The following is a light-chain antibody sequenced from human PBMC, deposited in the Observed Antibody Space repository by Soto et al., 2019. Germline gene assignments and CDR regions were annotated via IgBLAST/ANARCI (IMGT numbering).Light chain of an antibody. Sequence: EIQLTQSTVTLSLSPGESATLSCRASPSVSSSYLAWYQQQPGQAPRLLIYGASNRATGIPDRFSGSGSGTDFTLTISRLEPEEFAVNNCQQYGSSGTFGQGTQVDIK. CDR2: GAS. J-gene: IGKJ1*01. CDR3: QQYGSSGT. V-gene: IGKV3-20*01. CDR1: PSVSSSY.